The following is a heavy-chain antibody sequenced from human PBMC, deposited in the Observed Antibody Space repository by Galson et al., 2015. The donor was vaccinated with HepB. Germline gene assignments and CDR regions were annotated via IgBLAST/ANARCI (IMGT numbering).Heavy chain of an antibody. CDR1: GSSFTSHW. Sequence: QSGAEVKKPGESLRISCTGSGSSFTSHWISWVRQMPGKGLEWMGRFDPSDSYTTYSPSFQGLVTMSVDNSISTAYLQWSSLKASDTAMYYCARMYYYDSSGPSDPFDIWGQGTMVTVSS. CDR2: FDPSDSYT. CDR3: ARMYYYDSSGPSDPFDI. J-gene: IGHJ3*02. D-gene: IGHD3-22*01. V-gene: IGHV5-10-1*01.